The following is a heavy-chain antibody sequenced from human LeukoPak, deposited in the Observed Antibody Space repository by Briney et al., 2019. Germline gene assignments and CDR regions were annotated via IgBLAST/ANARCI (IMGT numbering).Heavy chain of an antibody. CDR3: ARVTTVTKFDY. CDR2: ISSSSSTI. D-gene: IGHD4-17*01. CDR1: GFTFSSYS. Sequence: GGSLRLSCAASGFTFSSYSMNWVRQAPGKGLEWVSYISSSSSTIYYADSVKGRFTISRDNAKNSLYLQMNSLRADDTAVYYCARVTTVTKFDYWGQGTLVTVSS. V-gene: IGHV3-48*04. J-gene: IGHJ4*02.